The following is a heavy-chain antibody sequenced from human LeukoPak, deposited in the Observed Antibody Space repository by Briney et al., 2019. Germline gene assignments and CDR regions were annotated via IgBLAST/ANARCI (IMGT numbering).Heavy chain of an antibody. CDR3: AREEGIDGSGYYYVLGY. V-gene: IGHV3-7*01. Sequence: PGGSLRLSCVASGFTSRNYWMSWVRQAPGKGLEWVANIKQDGSVKYYVDSVKGRFTISRDNAKNSLYLQMSSLRAEDTAVYYCAREEGIDGSGYYYVLGYWGQGALVTVSS. CDR1: GFTSRNYW. D-gene: IGHD3-22*01. J-gene: IGHJ4*02. CDR2: IKQDGSVK.